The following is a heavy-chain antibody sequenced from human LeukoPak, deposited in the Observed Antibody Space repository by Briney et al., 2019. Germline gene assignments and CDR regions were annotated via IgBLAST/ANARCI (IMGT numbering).Heavy chain of an antibody. Sequence: GGSLRLSCAASGFTFSDYGMHWVRQAPGKGLEWVAFIRYDGSNKYYADSVKGRFTISRDNSENSLFLQMTGLRAEDTAVYYCARDKVVGATKFDSWGQGTLVSVSS. J-gene: IGHJ4*02. CDR3: ARDKVVGATKFDS. V-gene: IGHV3-30*02. D-gene: IGHD1-26*01. CDR1: GFTFSDYG. CDR2: IRYDGSNK.